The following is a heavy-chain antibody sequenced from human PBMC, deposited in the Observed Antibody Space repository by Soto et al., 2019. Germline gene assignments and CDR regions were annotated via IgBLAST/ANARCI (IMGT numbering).Heavy chain of an antibody. CDR2: IMSIFGTP. CDR3: ATTMGPGISVAGDYQYYYGVDV. V-gene: IGHV1-69*01. Sequence: QVQLMQSGAEVKNPGSSVKVSCTASGDTFSNYAISWVRQAPGQGLEWMGGIMSIFGTPNYAQKFQGRVTITADESTSTAYMELSSLRSEDTAMYYCATTMGPGISVAGDYQYYYGVDVWGQGTKVTVSS. CDR1: GDTFSNYA. D-gene: IGHD6-19*01. J-gene: IGHJ6*02.